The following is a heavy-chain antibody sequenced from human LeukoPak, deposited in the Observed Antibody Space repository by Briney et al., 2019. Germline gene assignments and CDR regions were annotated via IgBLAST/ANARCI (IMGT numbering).Heavy chain of an antibody. CDR1: GGSFSGHY. J-gene: IGHJ4*02. CDR2: STHTGST. CDR3: ARGRTGAAALDF. Sequence: SETLSLTCAVYGGSFSGHYWTWIRQAPGKGLEWIGESTHTGSTNYNPSLKSRVTISVDTSKNQFSLKLTSVSAADTAVYHCARGRTGAAALDFWGPGALVTVSS. D-gene: IGHD2-2*01. V-gene: IGHV4-34*01.